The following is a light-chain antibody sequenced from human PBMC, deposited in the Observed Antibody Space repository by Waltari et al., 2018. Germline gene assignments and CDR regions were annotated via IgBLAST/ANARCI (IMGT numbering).Light chain of an antibody. V-gene: IGKV4-1*01. CDR2: WAS. J-gene: IGKJ1*01. CDR3: QQYSTFPVT. Sequence: DTVLTQSPDSLAVSLGERATINCKSSQSLFYSPNNNNFLAWYQQKSGQPPKLLIYWASTRESGVPDRFSGSESGTDFTLTISSLQAEDVAVYYCQQYSTFPVTFGQGTKVEIK. CDR1: QSLFYSPNNNNF.